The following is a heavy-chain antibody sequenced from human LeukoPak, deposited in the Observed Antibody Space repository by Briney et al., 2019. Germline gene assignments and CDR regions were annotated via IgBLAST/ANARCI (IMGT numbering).Heavy chain of an antibody. D-gene: IGHD1-26*01. Sequence: SETLSLTCTVSGDSIGSYLWSSIRQPPGKGLEWIGYNSGSTNYNPSLKRRVTIFLDRSKTQFSLKLSSVTAAATAIYYCARGRGYGGNYLRSFDIWGHGTMVTASS. V-gene: IGHV4-4*08. J-gene: IGHJ3*02. CDR2: NSGST. CDR1: GDSIGSYL. CDR3: ARGRGYGGNYLRSFDI.